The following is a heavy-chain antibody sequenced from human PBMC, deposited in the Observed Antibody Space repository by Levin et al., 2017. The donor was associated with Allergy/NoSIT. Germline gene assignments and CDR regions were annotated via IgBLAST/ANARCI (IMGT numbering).Heavy chain of an antibody. CDR1: GGSISSYY. CDR3: AREYSSFEY. Sequence: SETLSLTCTVSGGSISSYYWHWIRQPPGKGLEWIGYINYSGHTSYNPSLNSRVTISVDTSKNQFFLKLHSVTAADTAVYYCAREYSSFEYWGQGTLVTVSS. J-gene: IGHJ4*02. D-gene: IGHD6-13*01. CDR2: INYSGHT. V-gene: IGHV4-59*01.